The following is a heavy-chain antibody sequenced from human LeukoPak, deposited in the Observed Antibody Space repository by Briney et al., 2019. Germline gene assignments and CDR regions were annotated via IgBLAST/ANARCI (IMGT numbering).Heavy chain of an antibody. J-gene: IGHJ6*03. CDR2: INANSGNT. Sequence: ASVKVSRTASRYTFTGYYMHRVRQAPGQGLERMGWINANSGNTDYAQKFQGRVTMTRNTSISTAYMERSSLRSEDTAVYCCARGRFPSGELWVLYYYYMDVWGKGTTVTISS. D-gene: IGHD5-18*01. CDR1: RYTFTGYY. V-gene: IGHV1-8*02. CDR3: ARGRFPSGELWVLYYYYMDV.